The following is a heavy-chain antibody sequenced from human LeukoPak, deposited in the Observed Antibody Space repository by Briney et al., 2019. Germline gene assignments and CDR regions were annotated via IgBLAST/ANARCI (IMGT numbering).Heavy chain of an antibody. D-gene: IGHD6-6*01. V-gene: IGHV4-34*01. CDR3: ARQEGQYSAFDI. CDR2: INHSGST. J-gene: IGHJ3*02. CDR1: GGSFSGYY. Sequence: SETLSLTCAVYGGSFSGYYWSWIRQPPGKGLEWIGEINHSGSTNYNPSLKSRVTISVDTSKNQFSLKLSSVTAADTAVYYCARQEGQYSAFDIWGQGTMVTVSS.